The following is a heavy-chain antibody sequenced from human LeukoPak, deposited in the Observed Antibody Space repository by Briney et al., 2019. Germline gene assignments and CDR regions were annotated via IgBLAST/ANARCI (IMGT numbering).Heavy chain of an antibody. CDR1: GYTFTSYA. CDR2: INAGNGNT. J-gene: IGHJ4*02. V-gene: IGHV1-3*01. CDR3: ARQDNWNIIDY. D-gene: IGHD1/OR15-1a*01. Sequence: VASVKVSCKASGYTFTSYAMHWVRQAPGQRLEWMGWINAGNGNTKYSQKFQGRVTITRDTSASTAYMELSSLRSEDTAVYYCARQDNWNIIDYWGQGTLVTVSS.